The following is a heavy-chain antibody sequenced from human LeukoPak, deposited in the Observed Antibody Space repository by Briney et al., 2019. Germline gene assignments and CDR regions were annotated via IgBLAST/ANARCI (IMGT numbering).Heavy chain of an antibody. J-gene: IGHJ5*02. D-gene: IGHD5-24*01. CDR2: IYPGDSDT. CDR1: GYSFTTYW. Sequence: GESLKISCTGSGYSFTTYWIGWVRQMPGKGLEWMGIIYPGDSDTRYSPSFQGQVTISADKPISTAYLQWSSLKASDTAMYYCARYKRWLQRNKEPPVSWFDPWGQGTLVTVSS. V-gene: IGHV5-51*04. CDR3: ARYKRWLQRNKEPPVSWFDP.